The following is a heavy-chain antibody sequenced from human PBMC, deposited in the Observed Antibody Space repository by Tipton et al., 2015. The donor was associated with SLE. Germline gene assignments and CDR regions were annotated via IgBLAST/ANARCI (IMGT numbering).Heavy chain of an antibody. CDR3: AKDQAGQSGDGFDV. V-gene: IGHV4-59*12. Sequence: LRLSCTVSGGPTSSYYWGWIRQPPGKGLEWIASIYYSGTINYNPSLKSRVTMSIDMSKNQFSLSLTSVTAADTAIYYCAKDQAGQSGDGFDVWGQGTMVTVSS. J-gene: IGHJ3*01. D-gene: IGHD6-13*01. CDR2: IYYSGTI. CDR1: GGPTSSYY.